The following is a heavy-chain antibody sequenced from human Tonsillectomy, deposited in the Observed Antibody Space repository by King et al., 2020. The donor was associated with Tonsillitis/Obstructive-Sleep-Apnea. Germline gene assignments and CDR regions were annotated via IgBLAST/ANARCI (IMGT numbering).Heavy chain of an antibody. Sequence: VQLVESGSELKKPGASVKVSCKASGYAFTNYAMNWVRQAPGQGLEWMGWINTNTGNPTYAQGFTGRFVFSLDTSVSTAYLQISSLKAEYTAVYFCAREQVGDFQDYWGQGTLVTVSS. V-gene: IGHV7-4-1*02. J-gene: IGHJ4*02. CDR3: AREQVGDFQDY. CDR2: INTNTGNP. CDR1: GYAFTNYA. D-gene: IGHD3-3*01.